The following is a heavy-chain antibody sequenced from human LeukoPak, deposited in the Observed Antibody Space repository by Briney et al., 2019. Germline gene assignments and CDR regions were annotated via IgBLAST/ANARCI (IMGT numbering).Heavy chain of an antibody. CDR1: GGSISSYY. D-gene: IGHD3-3*02. Sequence: SETLSLTCTVSGGSISSYYWSWIRQPPGKGLEWIGYIYYSGSTNYNPSLKSRVTISVDTSKNQFSLKLSSVTAADTAVYYCARHFSIGSGLEYWGQGTLVTVSS. CDR3: ARHFSIGSGLEY. J-gene: IGHJ4*02. V-gene: IGHV4-59*01. CDR2: IYYSGST.